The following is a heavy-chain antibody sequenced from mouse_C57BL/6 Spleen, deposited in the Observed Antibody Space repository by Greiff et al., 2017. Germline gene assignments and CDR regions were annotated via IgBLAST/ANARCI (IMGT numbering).Heavy chain of an antibody. D-gene: IGHD1-1*01. J-gene: IGHJ3*01. CDR3: ARGNYE. Sequence: VQLQQSGAELVKPGASVKLSCKASGYTFTSYWMQWVKQRPGQGLEWIGEIDPSDSYTNYNQKFKGKATLTVDTSSSTAYMQLSSLTSEDSAVYYCARGNYEWGQGTLVTVSA. CDR2: IDPSDSYT. V-gene: IGHV1-50*01. CDR1: GYTFTSYW.